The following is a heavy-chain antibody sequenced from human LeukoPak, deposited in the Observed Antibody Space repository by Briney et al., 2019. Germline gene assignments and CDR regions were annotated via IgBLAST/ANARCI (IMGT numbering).Heavy chain of an antibody. CDR3: ARDDVGITMIVVEINLAFDI. CDR1: GYTFTGYY. Sequence: AASVKVSCKASGYTFTGYYMHWVRQAPGQGLEWMGWINPNSGGTNYAQKFQGRVTMTRDTSISTAYMELSRLRSDDTAVYYCARDDVGITMIVVEINLAFDIWGQGTMVTVSS. J-gene: IGHJ3*02. D-gene: IGHD3-22*01. V-gene: IGHV1-2*02. CDR2: INPNSGGT.